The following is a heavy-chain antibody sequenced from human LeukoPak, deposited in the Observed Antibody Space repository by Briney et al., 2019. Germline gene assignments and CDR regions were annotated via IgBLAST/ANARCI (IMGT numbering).Heavy chain of an antibody. D-gene: IGHD6-19*01. CDR1: GFSFSSYG. CDR2: IQYSGNNK. V-gene: IGHV3-30*02. Sequence: PGGSLRLSCAAPGFSFSSYGMHWLRQAPGKGLDWLAFIQYSGNNKYYADSVKGRFSISRDNSKNTLYLQMNSLRDEDTAVYYCAKDSEWLVSYYYVDVGGRGTTVTVS. CDR3: AKDSEWLVSYYYVDV. J-gene: IGHJ6*03.